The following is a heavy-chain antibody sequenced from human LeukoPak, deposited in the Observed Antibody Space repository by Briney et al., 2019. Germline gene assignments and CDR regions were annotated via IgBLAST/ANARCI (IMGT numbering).Heavy chain of an antibody. V-gene: IGHV3-48*03. CDR2: ISSSGSTI. CDR3: ARRSSSGWPTYYYYMDV. J-gene: IGHJ6*03. CDR1: GFTFSSYE. D-gene: IGHD6-19*01. Sequence: GGPLRLSCAASGFTFSSYEMNWVRQAPGKGLEWVSYISSSGSTIYYADSVKGRFTISRDNAKNSLYLQMNSLRAEDTAVYYCARRSSSGWPTYYYYMDVWGKGTTVTISS.